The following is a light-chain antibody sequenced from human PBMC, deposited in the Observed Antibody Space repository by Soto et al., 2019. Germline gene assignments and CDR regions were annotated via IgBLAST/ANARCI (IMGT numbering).Light chain of an antibody. CDR2: GNS. CDR1: SSNIGAGYD. CDR3: QSYDSSLSGV. Sequence: QSVLTQPPLVSGAPGQRVTISCTGSSSNIGAGYDVHWYQQLPGTAPKLLIYGNSNRPSGVPDRFSGSKSGTSASLAITGLQAEDEADYYCQSYDSSLSGVFGTGTKVTVL. V-gene: IGLV1-40*01. J-gene: IGLJ1*01.